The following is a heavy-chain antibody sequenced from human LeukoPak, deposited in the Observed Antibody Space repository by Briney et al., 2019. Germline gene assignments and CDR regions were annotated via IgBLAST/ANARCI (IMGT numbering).Heavy chain of an antibody. V-gene: IGHV3-15*01. D-gene: IGHD3-16*01. Sequence: GGSLRLSCAASGFTFTNAWMTWVRQAPGKGLEWVGRIKNKADGGTTDYAAPVKGRFTISRDDSKNTLYLQMSSLKAEDTAVYYCITDWGADWGQGTLVTVSS. CDR3: ITDWGAD. CDR2: IKNKADGGTT. CDR1: GFTFTNAW. J-gene: IGHJ4*02.